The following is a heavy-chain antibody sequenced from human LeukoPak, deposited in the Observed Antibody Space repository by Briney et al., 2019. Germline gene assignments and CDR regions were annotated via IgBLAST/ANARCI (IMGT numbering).Heavy chain of an antibody. Sequence: PGGSLRLSCTASGFTVSSNYMTWVRQAPGKGLEWVSVIYSGGSTYYADSVKGRFVLSRDNSKNTLYLQMNSLRSDDTAVYYCARVLFRFWSGYYMGYWGQGTLVTVSS. V-gene: IGHV3-53*05. CDR2: IYSGGST. J-gene: IGHJ4*02. CDR1: GFTVSSNY. CDR3: ARVLFRFWSGYYMGY. D-gene: IGHD3-3*01.